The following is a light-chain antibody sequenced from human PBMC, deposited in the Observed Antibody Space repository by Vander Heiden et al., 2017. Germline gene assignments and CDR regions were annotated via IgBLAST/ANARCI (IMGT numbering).Light chain of an antibody. CDR2: GAS. Sequence: EIGMTQSPATLSVSPGERATLSCRASQSVNSNLAWYQQKPGQAPGLLIYGASTRAPGIPARFSGRGSGTEFTLTISSLQSEDFAVYYCQQYNNWPYTFGQGTKLEIK. CDR3: QQYNNWPYT. CDR1: QSVNSN. J-gene: IGKJ2*01. V-gene: IGKV3-15*01.